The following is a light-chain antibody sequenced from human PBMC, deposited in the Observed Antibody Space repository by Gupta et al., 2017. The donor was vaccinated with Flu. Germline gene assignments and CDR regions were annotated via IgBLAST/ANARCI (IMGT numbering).Light chain of an antibody. Sequence: GDRVTITCRASQSITTFLNWYQQKPGKAPELLIYAASSLQSGVPSRFSGSGSETDFTLTISSLQPEDFATYHCQQSYTSPRTFGQGTKVEIK. V-gene: IGKV1-39*01. CDR2: AAS. CDR1: QSITTF. CDR3: QQSYTSPRT. J-gene: IGKJ1*01.